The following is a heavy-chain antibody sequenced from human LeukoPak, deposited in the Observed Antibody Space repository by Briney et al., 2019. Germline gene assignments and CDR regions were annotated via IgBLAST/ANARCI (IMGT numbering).Heavy chain of an antibody. D-gene: IGHD1-26*01. J-gene: IGHJ4*02. V-gene: IGHV1-18*01. CDR3: ARAVWGSGRYEGRFDY. CDR2: ISAYNGNT. Sequence: ASVKVSCKASGYTFTSYGISWVRQAPGQGLEWMGWISAYNGNTNYAQKLQGRVTMTTDTSTSTAYMELRSLRSDDTAVYYCARAVWGSGRYEGRFDYWGQGTLVTVSS. CDR1: GYTFTSYG.